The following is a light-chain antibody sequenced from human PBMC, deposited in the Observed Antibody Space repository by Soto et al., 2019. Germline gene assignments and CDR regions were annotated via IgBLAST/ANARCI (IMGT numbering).Light chain of an antibody. CDR2: EFN. V-gene: IGLV2-14*01. Sequence: QSALTQPASVSGSPGQSITISCTGTSSAVGSNNYVSWYRQHPGKAPTLMIYEFNNRPSGVSNRFSCSKSGDTASLTISGLQAEDEADYYCSSYTTTNPVVFGGGTKLTVL. J-gene: IGLJ2*01. CDR3: SSYTTTNPVV. CDR1: SSAVGSNNY.